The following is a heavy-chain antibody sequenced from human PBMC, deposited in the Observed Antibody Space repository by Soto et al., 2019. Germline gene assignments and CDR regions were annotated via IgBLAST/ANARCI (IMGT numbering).Heavy chain of an antibody. CDR1: GGTFSSYA. Sequence: GPQVKVSCKASGGTFSSYAISWVRQVPGQGLEWMGGIIPIFGTANYAQKFQGRVTITADESTSTAYMELSSLRSEDTAVYYCAKTVTGAFDIWGQGTMVTVSS. V-gene: IGHV1-69*01. J-gene: IGHJ3*02. CDR2: IIPIFGTA. CDR3: AKTVTGAFDI. D-gene: IGHD4-17*01.